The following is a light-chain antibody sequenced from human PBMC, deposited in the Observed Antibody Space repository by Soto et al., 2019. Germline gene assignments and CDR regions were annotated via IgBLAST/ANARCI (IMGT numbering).Light chain of an antibody. J-gene: IGKJ3*01. CDR2: GAY. CDR1: QSVSSN. V-gene: IGKV3-15*01. Sequence: EIVMTQSPATLSVSPGERATLSCRASQSVSSNLAWYQQKPGQAPRLLIYGAYTRATGIPARFSGSGSGTEFTLTISSLQSEEVAVYYCHQYYNWPQFTFGPGTKVDIK. CDR3: HQYYNWPQFT.